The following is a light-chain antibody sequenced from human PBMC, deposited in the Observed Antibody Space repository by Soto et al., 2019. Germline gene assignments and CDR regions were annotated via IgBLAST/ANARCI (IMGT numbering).Light chain of an antibody. Sequence: DIPMTQSPSTLSASVGDRVTISCRASQSISSWLAWYQQKPGKAPKLLIYEASRLESGVPSRFSGSGSGTEFSLTFSSLQPDDSATYYWQQYDSYPLTFGGGTKVEIK. CDR1: QSISSW. V-gene: IGKV1-5*03. CDR2: EAS. J-gene: IGKJ4*01. CDR3: QQYDSYPLT.